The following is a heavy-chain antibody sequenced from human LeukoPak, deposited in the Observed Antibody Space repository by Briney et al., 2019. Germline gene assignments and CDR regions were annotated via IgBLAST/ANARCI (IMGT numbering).Heavy chain of an antibody. CDR1: GFTFSSYE. V-gene: IGHV3-48*03. J-gene: IGHJ3*02. CDR3: ARGGFVFDI. Sequence: GGSLRLSCAASGFTFSSYEMNWVRQGPGKGLEWISYITTTGTTKYYTDSVKGRFTISRDNAKNSLYLQMHSLRAEDTAVYYCARGGFVFDIWGQGTVVTVSS. D-gene: IGHD3-10*01. CDR2: ITTTGTTK.